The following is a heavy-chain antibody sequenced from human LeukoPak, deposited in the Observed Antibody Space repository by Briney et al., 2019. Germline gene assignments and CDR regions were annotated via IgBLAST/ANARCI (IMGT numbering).Heavy chain of an antibody. CDR3: VKDSGWFHFDS. D-gene: IGHD6-19*01. CDR1: GFTFSSNW. CDR2: IKPDGSAE. V-gene: IGHV3-7*03. Sequence: GGSLRLSCATSGFTFSSNWMSWVRHVPGRGLDWVANIKPDGSAEYYAASVKGRFTVSRDNAKNSLYLQMNGLRAEDTAMYYCVKDSGWFHFDSWGQGTLVTVSS. J-gene: IGHJ4*02.